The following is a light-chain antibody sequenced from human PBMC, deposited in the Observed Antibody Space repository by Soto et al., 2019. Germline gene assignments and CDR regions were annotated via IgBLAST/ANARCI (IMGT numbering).Light chain of an antibody. Sequence: EVVLKQSRDTLSLCSGERVTLSCLASQSVRKYLCWYQQKPGQAPRLLIYDASNRATDIPPRFSGSGSGTDFTLKISRVEAEDVGVYYCMQGLQAPLTFGQGTNVDI. CDR1: QSVRKY. CDR3: MQGLQAPLT. CDR2: DAS. J-gene: IGKJ1*01. V-gene: IGKV3-11*01.